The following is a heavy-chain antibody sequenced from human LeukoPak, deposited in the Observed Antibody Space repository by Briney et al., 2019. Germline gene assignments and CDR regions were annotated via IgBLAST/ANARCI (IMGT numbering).Heavy chain of an antibody. CDR1: GGSFSGYY. Sequence: SETLSLTCAVYGGSFSGYYWSWIRQPPGKGLEWIGEINHSGSTNYNPSLKSRVTISVDTSKNQFSLKLSSVTAADTAVYYCARLFGITIFGVVREDYWFDPWGQGTLVTVSS. V-gene: IGHV4-34*01. CDR2: INHSGST. D-gene: IGHD3-3*01. J-gene: IGHJ5*02. CDR3: ARLFGITIFGVVREDYWFDP.